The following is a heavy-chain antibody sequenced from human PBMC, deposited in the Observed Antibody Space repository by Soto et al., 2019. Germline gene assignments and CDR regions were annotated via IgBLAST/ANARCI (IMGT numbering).Heavy chain of an antibody. CDR1: GSSLSTSGVG. J-gene: IGHJ5*01. CDR2: IYWDDDK. D-gene: IGHD1-20*01. V-gene: IGHV2-5*02. CDR3: ILLRLITAYSLVFFGT. Sequence: QITLRESGPTLVKPTQTLTLTCAVSGSSLSTSGVGVGWIRQPPGKALESLALIYWDDDKRYSPSLTNRLTITMDTPKNQAALTLTNISLAPTATCCLILLRLITAYSLVFFGTWCDGTPITVSS.